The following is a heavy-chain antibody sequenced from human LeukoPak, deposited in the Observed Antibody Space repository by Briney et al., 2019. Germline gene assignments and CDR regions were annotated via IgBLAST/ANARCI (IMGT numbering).Heavy chain of an antibody. CDR2: IYYSGST. CDR3: ARDQRGYSAYDFDY. J-gene: IGHJ4*02. D-gene: IGHD5-12*01. V-gene: IGHV4-39*07. CDR1: GGSISSSSYY. Sequence: PSETLSLTCTVSGGSISSSSYYWGWIRQPPGKGLERIGSIYYSGSTYYNPSLKSRVTISVDTSKNQFSLKLSSVTAADTAVYYCARDQRGYSAYDFDYWGQGTLVTVSS.